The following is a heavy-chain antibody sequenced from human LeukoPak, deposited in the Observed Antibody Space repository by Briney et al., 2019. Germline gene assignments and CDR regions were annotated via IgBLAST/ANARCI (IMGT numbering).Heavy chain of an antibody. CDR1: GGSISSYY. CDR3: AKDLSSVPAGTWDY. Sequence: LSLTCTVSGGSISSYYWSWIRQPPGKGLEWVSGISWNSGSIGYADSVKGRFTISRDNAKNSLYLQMNSLRAEDTALYYCAKDLSSVPAGTWDYWGQGTLVTVSS. D-gene: IGHD6-13*01. V-gene: IGHV3-9*01. CDR2: ISWNSGSI. J-gene: IGHJ4*02.